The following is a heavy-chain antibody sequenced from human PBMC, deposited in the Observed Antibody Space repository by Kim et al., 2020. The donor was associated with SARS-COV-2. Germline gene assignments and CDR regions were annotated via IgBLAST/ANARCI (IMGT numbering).Heavy chain of an antibody. V-gene: IGHV4-30-4*01. D-gene: IGHD3-10*01. J-gene: IGHJ2*01. Sequence: SETLSLTCTVSGGSISSGDYYWSWIRQPPGKGLEWIGYIYYSGSTYYNPSLKSRVTISVDTSKNQFSLKLSSVTAADTAVYYCARFSPYREWFGELFPLGYFDLWGRGTLVTVSS. CDR3: ARFSPYREWFGELFPLGYFDL. CDR1: GGSISSGDYY. CDR2: IYYSGST.